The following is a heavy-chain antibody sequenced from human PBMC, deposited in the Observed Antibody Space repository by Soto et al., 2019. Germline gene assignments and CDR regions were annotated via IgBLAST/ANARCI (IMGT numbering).Heavy chain of an antibody. J-gene: IGHJ4*02. D-gene: IGHD4-17*01. CDR3: PRTPSYGVYCKYFGDN. CDR2: IHTSGST. CDR1: SGSTPSYN. Sequence: PAALSLTCTCPSGSTPSYNWRWIRQPVGTQLEWIGRIHTSGSTNYNPSLKSRVTMSVDTSKNQFSLKLSSVTAADKAVYYWPRTPSYGVYCKYFGDNWGQGTLV. V-gene: IGHV4-4*07.